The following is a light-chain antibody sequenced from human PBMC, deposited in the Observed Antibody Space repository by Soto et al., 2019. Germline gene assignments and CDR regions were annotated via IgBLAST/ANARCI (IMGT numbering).Light chain of an antibody. Sequence: IQMSQSPYSLSASVGEKITSTCRASQGISNYLAWYQQKPGKVPRLLIYAASTLQSGVPSRFSGSGSGTDFTLTISSLQPEDVATYYCQKYNIAVDTFGGGAKVDTK. V-gene: IGKV1-27*01. CDR3: QKYNIAVDT. CDR2: AAS. CDR1: QGISNY. J-gene: IGKJ4*01.